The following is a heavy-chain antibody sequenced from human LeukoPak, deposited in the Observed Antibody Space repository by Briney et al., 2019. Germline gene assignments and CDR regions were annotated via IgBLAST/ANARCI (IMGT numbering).Heavy chain of an antibody. CDR1: GFTFSNYG. CDR2: ISYDGSNK. Sequence: GGSLRLSCAASGFTFSNYGMHWVRQAPGKGLEWVTLISYDGSNKYYADSVKGRFTISRDNSKNTLYLQMNSLRAEDAAVYYCAKDYRPHDFWSGLVDYWGQGTLVTVSS. D-gene: IGHD3-3*01. CDR3: AKDYRPHDFWSGLVDY. V-gene: IGHV3-30*18. J-gene: IGHJ4*02.